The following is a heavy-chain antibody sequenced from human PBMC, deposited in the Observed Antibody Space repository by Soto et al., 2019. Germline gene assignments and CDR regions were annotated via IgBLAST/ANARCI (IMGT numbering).Heavy chain of an antibody. CDR1: GYSISSGYY. V-gene: IGHV4-38-2*01. CDR2: IYHSGST. J-gene: IGHJ5*02. D-gene: IGHD6-13*01. Sequence: SETLSLTCAVSGYSISSGYYWGCIRQPPGKGLEWIGSIYHSGSTYYNPSLKSRVTISVDTSKNQFSLKLSSVTAADTAVYYCARGGSSSWGVGFDPWGQGTLVTVSS. CDR3: ARGGSSSWGVGFDP.